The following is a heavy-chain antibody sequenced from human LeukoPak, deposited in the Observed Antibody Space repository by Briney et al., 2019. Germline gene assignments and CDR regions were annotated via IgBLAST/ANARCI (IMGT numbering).Heavy chain of an antibody. Sequence: QSGGSLRLSCAASGFTFSSYGMHWVRQAPGKGPEWVAVIWYDGSNKYYADSVKGRFTISRDNSKNTLYLQMNSLRAEDTAVYYCAKAVSYRYDAFDIWGQGTMVTVSS. D-gene: IGHD5-18*01. V-gene: IGHV3-33*06. CDR3: AKAVSYRYDAFDI. J-gene: IGHJ3*02. CDR1: GFTFSSYG. CDR2: IWYDGSNK.